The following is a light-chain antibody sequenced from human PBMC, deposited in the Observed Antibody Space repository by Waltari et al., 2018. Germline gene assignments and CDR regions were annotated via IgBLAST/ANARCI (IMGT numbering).Light chain of an antibody. J-gene: IGKJ4*01. V-gene: IGKV1-5*03. Sequence: DIQMTQSPSTLSASVGDRVTITCRASQSIGSSLAWDKQKPVKAPKVVIYEASSLESGVPSRFSGSGSGTEFTLTISSLQPDDFATYYCQQCNSYLLTFGGGTKVEIK. CDR2: EAS. CDR1: QSIGSS. CDR3: QQCNSYLLT.